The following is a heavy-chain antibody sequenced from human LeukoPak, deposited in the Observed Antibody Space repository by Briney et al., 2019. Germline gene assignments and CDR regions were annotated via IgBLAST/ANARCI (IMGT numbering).Heavy chain of an antibody. D-gene: IGHD3-22*01. CDR1: GFTFNSYA. V-gene: IGHV3-23*01. J-gene: IGHJ5*02. Sequence: GGSLRLSCAGFGFTFNSYAMTWVRQAPGKGLKWVSGISGSGGTTYYADSVKGRFTISRDNFNNTLYLQMNSMRVEDTALYFCAKGVVDYYDNSGYYPSDLWGQGTLVTVSS. CDR3: AKGVVDYYDNSGYYPSDL. CDR2: ISGSGGTT.